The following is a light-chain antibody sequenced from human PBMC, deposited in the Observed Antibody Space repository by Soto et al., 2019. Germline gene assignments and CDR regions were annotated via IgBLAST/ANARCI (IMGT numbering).Light chain of an antibody. V-gene: IGKV4-1*01. CDR2: WAS. Sequence: DIVMTQSPDSLAVSLGERATINCKSSQSVLYSSNNKNYLAWYQQKPGQPPNLLIYWASTRESGVPDRFSGSGSETDFALTISSLQADDVAVYYCQQYYSAPPWTFGQGTKVEIK. CDR1: QSVLYSSNNKNY. CDR3: QQYYSAPPWT. J-gene: IGKJ1*01.